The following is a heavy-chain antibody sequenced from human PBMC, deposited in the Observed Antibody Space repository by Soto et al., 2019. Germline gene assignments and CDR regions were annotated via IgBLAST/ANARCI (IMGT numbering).Heavy chain of an antibody. CDR1: GFTFSDYY. D-gene: IGHD3-10*01. CDR3: ARYYYASGSYHYYFDY. CDR2: ISSSSSST. J-gene: IGHJ4*02. V-gene: IGHV3-11*06. Sequence: QVQLVESGGGLVKPGVSLRLSCAASGFTFSDYYMSWIRQATGKGLEWVSYISSSSSSTTYADSVKGRFTISRDNAKNSLELQMNSLRAEDTAVYYCARYYYASGSYHYYFDYWGQGTLVSVSS.